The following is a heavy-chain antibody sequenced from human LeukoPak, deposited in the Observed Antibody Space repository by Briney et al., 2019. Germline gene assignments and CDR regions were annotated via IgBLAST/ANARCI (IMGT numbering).Heavy chain of an antibody. CDR3: ANLLGIIDY. Sequence: GRSLRLSCAASGFTFSSYGMHWVRQAPGKGLEWVAVIWYDGSNKYYADSVKGRFTISRDNSKNTLYLQMNSLRAEDTAVYYCANLLGIIDYWGQGTLVTVSS. CDR1: GFTFSSYG. J-gene: IGHJ4*02. CDR2: IWYDGSNK. D-gene: IGHD1-14*01. V-gene: IGHV3-33*06.